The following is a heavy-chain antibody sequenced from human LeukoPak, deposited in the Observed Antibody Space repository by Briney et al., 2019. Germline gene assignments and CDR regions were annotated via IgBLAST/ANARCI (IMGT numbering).Heavy chain of an antibody. D-gene: IGHD3-10*01. J-gene: IGHJ4*02. CDR3: GGITMVRGVISFDY. Sequence: SETLSLTCTVSGGSISSSSYYWGWIRQPPGKGLEWIGSIYYSGSTYYNPSLKSRVTISVDTSKNQFSLKLSSVTAADTAAYYCGGITMVRGVISFDYWGQGTLVTVSS. CDR1: GGSISSSSYY. CDR2: IYYSGST. V-gene: IGHV4-39*01.